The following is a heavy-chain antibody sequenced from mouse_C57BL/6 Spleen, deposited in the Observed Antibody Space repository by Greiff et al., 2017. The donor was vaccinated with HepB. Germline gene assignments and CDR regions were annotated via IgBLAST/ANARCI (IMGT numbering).Heavy chain of an antibody. CDR1: GYTFTSYW. CDR3: ARGGGNYDY. D-gene: IGHD2-1*01. Sequence: QVQLKESGAELVKPGASVKLSCKASGYTFTSYWMQWVKQRPGQGLEWIGEIDPSDSYTNYNQKFKGKATLTVDTSSSTAYMQLSSLTSEDSAVYYCARGGGNYDYWGQGTTLTVSS. CDR2: IDPSDSYT. J-gene: IGHJ2*01. V-gene: IGHV1-50*01.